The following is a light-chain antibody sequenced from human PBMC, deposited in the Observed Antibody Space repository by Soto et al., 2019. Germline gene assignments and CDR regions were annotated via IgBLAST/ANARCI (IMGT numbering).Light chain of an antibody. Sequence: FVVTQSPDTLSLSPGETATLSCRASQSVSSSVAWYQHKPGQSPRLVVYSGYKRSAGIPARFSGSGSGTDFTLTITSLENDDFAVYYCQLYDSPSYTFGQGTKLEIK. CDR3: QLYDSPSYT. J-gene: IGKJ2*01. CDR2: SGY. V-gene: IGKV3-20*01. CDR1: QSVSSS.